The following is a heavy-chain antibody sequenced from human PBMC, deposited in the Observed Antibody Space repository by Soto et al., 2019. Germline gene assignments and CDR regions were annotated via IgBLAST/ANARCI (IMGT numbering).Heavy chain of an antibody. D-gene: IGHD3-22*01. V-gene: IGHV1-69*13. CDR1: GGTFSSYA. CDR2: TIPIFGTA. Sequence: SVKVSCKASGGTFSSYAISWVRQAPGQGLEWMGGTIPIFGTANYAQKFQGRVTITADESTSTAYMELSSLRSEDTAVYYCARSAITMIVVVTPARYAFDIWGQGTMVTVSS. CDR3: ARSAITMIVVVTPARYAFDI. J-gene: IGHJ3*02.